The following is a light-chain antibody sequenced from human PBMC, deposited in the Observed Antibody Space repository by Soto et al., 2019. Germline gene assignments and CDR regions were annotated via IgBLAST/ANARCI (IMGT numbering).Light chain of an antibody. CDR1: QSISNDY. J-gene: IGKJ2*01. V-gene: IGKV3-20*01. Sequence: EIVLTQSPGTLSLSPGERATLSCRASQSISNDYLAWYQQKPGQSPRLLIYRASSRATGIPDRFSGSGSGTDFTLTISRLEPGDFAVYYCHQYGSSPYTFGQGTKLEIK. CDR2: RAS. CDR3: HQYGSSPYT.